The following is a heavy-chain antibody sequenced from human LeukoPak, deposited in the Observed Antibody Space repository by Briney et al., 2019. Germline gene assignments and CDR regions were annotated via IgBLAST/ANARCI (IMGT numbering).Heavy chain of an antibody. Sequence: GGSLRLSCAASGFTFSSHAMSWVRQAPGKGLEWVSSIDYDGGSGHYADSVKGRFTISRDNSNNTLFLHLNSLRGEDTAVYYCTRNSGWYGLSWGQGTLVTVST. CDR2: IDYDGGSG. CDR1: GFTFSSHA. J-gene: IGHJ1*01. V-gene: IGHV3-23*01. D-gene: IGHD6-19*01. CDR3: TRNSGWYGLS.